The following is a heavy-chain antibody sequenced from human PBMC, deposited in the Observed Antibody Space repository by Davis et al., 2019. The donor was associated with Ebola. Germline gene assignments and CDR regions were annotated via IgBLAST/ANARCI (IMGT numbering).Heavy chain of an antibody. Sequence: PSETLSLTCTVFGGSIGSSSNYYWDWIRQPPGKGLQWIGSIYFRGNSYYNPSLNSRVAMSVDTSKNQFSLKLRSVTAADTAVYYCARGWAFDIWGQGTMVTVSS. J-gene: IGHJ3*02. V-gene: IGHV4-39*07. CDR1: GGSIGSSSNYY. CDR3: ARGWAFDI. D-gene: IGHD5-24*01. CDR2: IYFRGNS.